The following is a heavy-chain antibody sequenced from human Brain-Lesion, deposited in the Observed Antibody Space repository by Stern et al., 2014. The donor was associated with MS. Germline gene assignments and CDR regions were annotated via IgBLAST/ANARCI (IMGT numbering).Heavy chain of an antibody. V-gene: IGHV4-39*01. D-gene: IGHD1-26*01. CDR2: IYYSGFT. J-gene: IGHJ4*02. CDR1: GGSISSSTYY. Sequence: QVQLVQSGPGLVKPSETLSLTCTVSGGSISSSTYYWAWIRQPPGKGLEWIGNIYYSGFTYYNPSLKSRVTISVDMSKNPFSLKLSSVTAADTAIYYCARHDSVPRPSQLYSARDRGPGYFDYWGQGTLVTVSS. CDR3: ARHDSVPRPSQLYSARDRGPGYFDY.